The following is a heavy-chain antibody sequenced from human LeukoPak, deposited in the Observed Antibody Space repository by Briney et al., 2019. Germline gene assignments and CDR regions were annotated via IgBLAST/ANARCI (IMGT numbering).Heavy chain of an antibody. CDR2: IIPIFGTA. J-gene: IGHJ4*02. CDR1: GGTFSSYA. Sequence: SVKVSCKASGGTFSSYAISWVRQAPGQGLEWMGGIIPIFGTANYAQKFQGRVTNTADESTSTAYMELSSLRSEDTAVYYCALAAGTEEYYFDYWGQGTLVTVSS. D-gene: IGHD6-13*01. CDR3: ALAAGTEEYYFDY. V-gene: IGHV1-69*13.